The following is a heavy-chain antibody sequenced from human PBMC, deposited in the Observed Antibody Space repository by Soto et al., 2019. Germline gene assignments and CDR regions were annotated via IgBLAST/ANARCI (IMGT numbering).Heavy chain of an antibody. CDR1: GASISSSPSY. Sequence: PSETLSLTCTVSGASISSSPSYWAWIRQSPGGGREGIGHIFYSGTTSYSPSLRSRGSLSADRSKNQCSWKLSAVSAADAAVYFCVRFMSNTILRYWGQGTPVPVSS. J-gene: IGHJ4*02. CDR2: IFYSGTT. D-gene: IGHD2-2*02. V-gene: IGHV4-39*01. CDR3: VRFMSNTILRY.